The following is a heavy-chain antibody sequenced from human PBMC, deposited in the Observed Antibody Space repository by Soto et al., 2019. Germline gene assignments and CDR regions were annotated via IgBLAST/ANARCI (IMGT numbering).Heavy chain of an antibody. Sequence: QLQLQESGPGLVKPSETLSLTCTVSGGSISSSSYYWGWIRQPPGKGLEWIGSTYYSGSTYYNPSLKSRVTISVDTSKNQFSLKLSSVTAADTAVYYCARLGRIQLVSYFDYWGQGTLVTVSS. CDR2: TYYSGST. CDR1: GGSISSSSYY. D-gene: IGHD6-6*01. V-gene: IGHV4-39*01. CDR3: ARLGRIQLVSYFDY. J-gene: IGHJ4*02.